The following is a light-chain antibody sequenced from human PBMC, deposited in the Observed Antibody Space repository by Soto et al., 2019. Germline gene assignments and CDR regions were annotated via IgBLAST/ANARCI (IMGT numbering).Light chain of an antibody. CDR3: QQYGGSPFT. V-gene: IGKV3-20*01. CDR2: AAS. Sequence: EIVLTQSPGTLSLSPGERATLSCRASQSVSVNSLAWYQQKGGQAPRLLIYAASTRATGVPDRFSGSGSGTDCALTISRLEPEDFALYYCQQYGGSPFTFGPGTKVDIK. J-gene: IGKJ3*01. CDR1: QSVSVNS.